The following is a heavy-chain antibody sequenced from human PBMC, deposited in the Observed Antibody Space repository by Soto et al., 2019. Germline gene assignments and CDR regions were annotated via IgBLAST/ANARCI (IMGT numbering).Heavy chain of an antibody. CDR1: GYTLTELS. D-gene: IGHD3-16*02. CDR2: FDPEDGET. Sequence: GASVKVSCKVSGYTLTELSMHWVRQAPGKGLEWMGGFDPEDGETIYAQKFQGRVTMTEDTSTDTAYMELSSLRSEDTAVYYCATNGGLNMSFGGVIVIGDLHVWGKGTTVTVFS. J-gene: IGHJ6*04. V-gene: IGHV1-24*01. CDR3: ATNGGLNMSFGGVIVIGDLHV.